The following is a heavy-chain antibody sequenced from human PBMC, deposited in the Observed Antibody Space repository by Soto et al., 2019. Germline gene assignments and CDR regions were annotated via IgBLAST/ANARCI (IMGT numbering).Heavy chain of an antibody. CDR1: AFSFSNYA. V-gene: IGHV3-30-3*01. CDR3: ARDPSRKGARMDV. D-gene: IGHD3-16*01. J-gene: IGHJ6*02. Sequence: QMQLVESGGDVVQPGRSVRLSCAASAFSFSNYAMHWVRQAPGKGLEWVSLILYDGSNEYYADSVKSRFTISRDNSKNTLYLQMNSLRAEDTAVYYCARDPSRKGARMDVWGQGTTVTVSS. CDR2: ILYDGSNE.